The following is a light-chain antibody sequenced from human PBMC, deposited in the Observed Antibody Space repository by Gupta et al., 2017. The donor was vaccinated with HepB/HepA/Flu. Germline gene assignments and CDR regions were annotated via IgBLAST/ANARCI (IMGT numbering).Light chain of an antibody. CDR2: EVS. J-gene: IGLJ2*01. V-gene: IGLV2-8*01. CDR1: SSDVGGYNY. CDR3: SSYAGSHVV. Sequence: QSXLTXPPSAPGSPGQSVTISCTGTSSDVGGYNYVSWYQQHPGKAPKLMIYEVSKRPSGVPDRFSGSKSGNTASLTVSGLQAEDEADYYCSSYAGSHVVFGGGTKLTVL.